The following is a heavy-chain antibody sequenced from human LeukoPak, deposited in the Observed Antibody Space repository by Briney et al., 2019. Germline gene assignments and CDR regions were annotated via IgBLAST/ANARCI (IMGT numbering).Heavy chain of an antibody. V-gene: IGHV4-34*01. Sequence: SETLSLTCAVYGGSFSGYYWSWIRQPPGKGLEWIGEINHSGSTNYNPSLKSRVTISVDTSKNQFSLKLSSVTAADTAVYYCARRKIGDCSGGSCFHGGFDYWGQGTLVTVSS. D-gene: IGHD2-15*01. CDR1: GGSFSGYY. CDR3: ARRKIGDCSGGSCFHGGFDY. CDR2: INHSGST. J-gene: IGHJ4*02.